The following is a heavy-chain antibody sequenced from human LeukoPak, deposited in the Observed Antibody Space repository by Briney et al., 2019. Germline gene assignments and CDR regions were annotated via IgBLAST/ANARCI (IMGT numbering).Heavy chain of an antibody. CDR1: GGSISSYY. D-gene: IGHD4-17*01. CDR2: LHTSGST. Sequence: PSETLSLTCTVSGGSISSYYWSWIRQPAGEGLEWIGRLHTSGSTHYNPSLKSRVTMSVDTSKNQFSLKLSSVTAGDTAVYYCARDFGYGDYFFDDWGQGTLVTVSS. J-gene: IGHJ4*02. V-gene: IGHV4-4*07. CDR3: ARDFGYGDYFFDD.